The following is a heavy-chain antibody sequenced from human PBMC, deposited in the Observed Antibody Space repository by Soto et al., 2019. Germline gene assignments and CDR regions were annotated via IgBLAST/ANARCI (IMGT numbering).Heavy chain of an antibody. Sequence: GHLSLPAEASGLNCNTLAMPLIRQAPGKGLEWVSHISSSGGSTDYAAYVRCRFTVSRDNSKNVLFLKMNSLRADDTVTHDCAKDPSSPWTANWVEPWDTRDMVPASS. CDR2: ISSSGGST. J-gene: IGHJ5*02. CDR1: GLNCNTLA. V-gene: IGHV3-23*01. D-gene: IGHD1-1*01. CDR3: AKDPSSPWTANWVEP.